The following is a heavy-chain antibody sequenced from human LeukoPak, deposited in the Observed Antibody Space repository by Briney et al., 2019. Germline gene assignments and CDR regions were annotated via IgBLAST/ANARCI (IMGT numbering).Heavy chain of an antibody. CDR3: ARSEVAAAGTGFDY. CDR1: GGSISSYY. Sequence: PSETLSLTCTVSGGSISSYYWSWIRQPPGKGLEWIGYIYYSGSTNYNPSLKSRVTMSVDTSKNQFSLKLSSVTAADTAVYYCARSEVAAAGTGFDYWGQGTLVTASS. V-gene: IGHV4-59*08. CDR2: IYYSGST. J-gene: IGHJ4*02. D-gene: IGHD6-13*01.